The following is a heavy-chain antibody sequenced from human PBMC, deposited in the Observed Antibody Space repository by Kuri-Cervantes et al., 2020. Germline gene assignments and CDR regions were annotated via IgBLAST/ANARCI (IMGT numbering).Heavy chain of an antibody. CDR3: ARARDIGYCSGGSCYYFDY. CDR1: GGSISSSSYY. CDR2: IYYSGST. V-gene: IGHV4-39*07. J-gene: IGHJ4*02. Sequence: GSLRLSCTVSGGSISSSSYYWGWIRQPPGKGLEWIGSIYYSGSTYYNPSLKSRVTISVDTSKNQFSLKLSSVTAADTAVYYCARARDIGYCSGGSCYYFDYWGQGTLVTVSS. D-gene: IGHD2-15*01.